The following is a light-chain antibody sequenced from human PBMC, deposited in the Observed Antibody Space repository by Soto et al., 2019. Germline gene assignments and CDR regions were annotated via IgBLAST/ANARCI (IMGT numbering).Light chain of an antibody. Sequence: EIVVTQSPATLSGSPVERATLSCRASQSVSSHLAWYQQKPGQAPRLLIYGASTRATGIPARFSGSGSGTEFTLTINSLQPEDFAVYYCQQYGSSYPWTFGQGTKVDIK. CDR3: QQYGSSYPWT. CDR1: QSVSSH. J-gene: IGKJ1*01. V-gene: IGKV3-15*01. CDR2: GAS.